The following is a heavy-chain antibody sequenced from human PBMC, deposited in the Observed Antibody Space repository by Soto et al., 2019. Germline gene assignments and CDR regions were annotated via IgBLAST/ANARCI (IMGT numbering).Heavy chain of an antibody. Sequence: ASVKVSCKASGYTFTSYGISWVRQAPGQGLEWMGWISAYNGNTNYAQKLQGRVTMTTDTSRSTAYMELRSLRSDDTAVYYCARWVREYSGYDGPADAFDIWGQGTMVTVSS. CDR1: GYTFTSYG. V-gene: IGHV1-18*01. D-gene: IGHD5-12*01. J-gene: IGHJ3*02. CDR2: ISAYNGNT. CDR3: ARWVREYSGYDGPADAFDI.